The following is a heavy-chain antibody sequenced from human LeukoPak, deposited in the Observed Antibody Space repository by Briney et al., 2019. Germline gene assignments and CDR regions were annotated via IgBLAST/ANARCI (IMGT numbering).Heavy chain of an antibody. J-gene: IGHJ4*02. CDR1: GFIFGTYA. Sequence: GGSLRLTCAASGFIFGTYAMHWVRQAPGKGLEWVAVIWYDGSNKYYADSVKGRFTISKDKSKNTLYLQMDNLRAEDTGVYFCARLPTFYYDSSGYHYDYWGQGTLVTVSS. CDR2: IWYDGSNK. V-gene: IGHV3-33*08. D-gene: IGHD3-22*01. CDR3: ARLPTFYYDSSGYHYDY.